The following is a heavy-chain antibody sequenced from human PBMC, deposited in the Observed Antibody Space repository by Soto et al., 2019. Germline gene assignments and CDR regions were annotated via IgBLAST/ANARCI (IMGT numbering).Heavy chain of an antibody. V-gene: IGHV3-30-3*01. D-gene: IGHD3-16*02. CDR1: GFTFSSYA. J-gene: IGHJ4*02. Sequence: QVQLVESGGGVVQPGRSLRLSSAASGFTFSSYAMHWVRQAPGKGLEWVAVISYDGSNKYYADSVKGRFTISRDNSKNTLYLQMNSLRAEDTAVYYCARDNMGITFGGVIMDWGQGTLVTVSS. CDR2: ISYDGSNK. CDR3: ARDNMGITFGGVIMD.